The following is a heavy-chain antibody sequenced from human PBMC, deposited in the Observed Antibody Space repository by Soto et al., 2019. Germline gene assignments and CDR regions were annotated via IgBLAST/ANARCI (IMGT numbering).Heavy chain of an antibody. V-gene: IGHV4-59*08. Sequence: LETLSLTCAVSGASITNYFWSWIRQPPGRGLEWLGFISYSGTTKYNRALESRVTISVDTSKNQFSLKLSSVAAADTAVYYCARQVHWDRSPESWGQGNLVTVSS. J-gene: IGHJ4*02. CDR1: GASITNYF. D-gene: IGHD3-22*01. CDR3: ARQVHWDRSPES. CDR2: ISYSGTT.